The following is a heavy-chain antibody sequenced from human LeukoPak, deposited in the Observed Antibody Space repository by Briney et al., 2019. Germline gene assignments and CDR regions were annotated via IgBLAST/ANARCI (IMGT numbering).Heavy chain of an antibody. CDR2: ISGDGRST. V-gene: IGHV3-74*01. CDR3: ARDLGGYSYEVPDAFDI. J-gene: IGHJ3*02. D-gene: IGHD5-18*01. Sequence: PGGSLRLSYAASEFTFSSYWMHWVRQAPGKGLVWVSRISGDGRSTSYADSVKGRFTISRDNAKNTMYLQMNSLRAEDTAVYYCARDLGGYSYEVPDAFDIWGQGTMVTVSS. CDR1: EFTFSSYW.